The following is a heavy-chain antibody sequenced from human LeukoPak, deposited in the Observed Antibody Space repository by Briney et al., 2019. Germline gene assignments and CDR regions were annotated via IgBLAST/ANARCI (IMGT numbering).Heavy chain of an antibody. CDR2: INQDETEK. V-gene: IGHV3-7*01. CDR1: GFIFTTYW. Sequence: PGGSLRLSCAASGFIFTTYWMSWVRQAPGKGLEWVANINQDETEKYYVDSVKGRFTISRDNGKNSLYLQMNSLRVEDTAVYYCAKLAKYFYGSETFYFFEHWGQGTPVTASS. CDR3: AKLAKYFYGSETFYFFEH. J-gene: IGHJ4*02. D-gene: IGHD3-10*01.